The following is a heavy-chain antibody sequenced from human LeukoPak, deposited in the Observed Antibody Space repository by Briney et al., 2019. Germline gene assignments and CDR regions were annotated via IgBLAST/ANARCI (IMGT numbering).Heavy chain of an antibody. Sequence: PGGSLRLSCAASGFTFSSYAMIWVRQAPGKGLEWVSAISGSGGSTYYADSVKGRLTISRDNSKNTLYLQMNSLRAEDTAVYYCAKDREEMATISYYFDYWGQGTLVTVSS. V-gene: IGHV3-23*01. J-gene: IGHJ4*02. D-gene: IGHD5-24*01. CDR3: AKDREEMATISYYFDY. CDR2: ISGSGGST. CDR1: GFTFSSYA.